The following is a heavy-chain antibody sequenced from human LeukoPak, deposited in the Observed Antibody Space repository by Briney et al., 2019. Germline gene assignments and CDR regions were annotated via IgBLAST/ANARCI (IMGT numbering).Heavy chain of an antibody. D-gene: IGHD3-10*01. CDR3: ARDLFMVRGGLDAFDI. CDR1: GDSVSSNSAA. J-gene: IGHJ3*02. CDR2: TYYRSKWYN. V-gene: IGHV6-1*01. Sequence: SQTLSLTCAISGDSVSSNSAAWSWIRQSPSRGLEWLGRTYYRSKWYNDYAVSVKSRITINPDTSKNQFSLQLNSVTPEDTAVYYCARDLFMVRGGLDAFDIWGQGTMVTVSS.